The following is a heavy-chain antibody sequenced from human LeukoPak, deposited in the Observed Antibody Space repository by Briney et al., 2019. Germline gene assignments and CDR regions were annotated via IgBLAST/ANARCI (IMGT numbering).Heavy chain of an antibody. D-gene: IGHD5-12*01. V-gene: IGHV4-30-2*01. J-gene: IGHJ5*02. Sequence: SETLSLTCAVSGGSISSGGYSWSWIRQPPGKGLEWIGYIYHSGSTYYNPSLKSRVTISVDRSKNQFSLKLSSVTAADTAVYYCAKGGSHGYSGYARKYNWFDPWGQGTLVTVSS. CDR3: AKGGSHGYSGYARKYNWFDP. CDR1: GGSISSGGYS. CDR2: IYHSGST.